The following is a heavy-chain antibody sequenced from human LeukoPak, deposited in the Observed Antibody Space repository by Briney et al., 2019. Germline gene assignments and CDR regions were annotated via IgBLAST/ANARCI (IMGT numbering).Heavy chain of an antibody. V-gene: IGHV1-18*04. CDR1: GYTFTSYG. Sequence: ASVKVSCKASGYTFTSYGISWMRQAPGQGLEWMGWISAYNGNTNYAQKLQGRVTMTTDTSTSTAYMELRSLRSDDTAVYHCARVSAAGSMRGGSWNFWGQGTLVTVSS. J-gene: IGHJ4*02. CDR2: ISAYNGNT. CDR3: ARVSAAGSMRGGSWNF. D-gene: IGHD2-15*01.